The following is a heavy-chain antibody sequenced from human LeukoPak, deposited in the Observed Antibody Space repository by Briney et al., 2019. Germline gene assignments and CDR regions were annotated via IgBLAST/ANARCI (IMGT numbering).Heavy chain of an antibody. CDR1: GYTLTRYF. V-gene: IGHV1-46*01. J-gene: IGHJ4*02. CDR3: ASEGLLWFGESY. D-gene: IGHD3-10*01. Sequence: ASVKVSCKASGYTLTRYFIHWVRQAPGQGLEWMGIINPNGGSTSYPQKFQGRVTMTRDTSTNTVYMELSSLKSEDTAVYYCASEGLLWFGESYWGQGTLVTVSS. CDR2: INPNGGST.